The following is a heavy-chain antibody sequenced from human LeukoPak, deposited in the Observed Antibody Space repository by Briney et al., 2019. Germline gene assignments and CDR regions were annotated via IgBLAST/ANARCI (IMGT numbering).Heavy chain of an antibody. J-gene: IGHJ4*02. CDR1: GGSTSSSSYY. CDR3: ARERWELLDRDY. D-gene: IGHD1-26*01. CDR2: IYYSGST. Sequence: SETLSLTCTVSGGSTSSSSYYWGWIRQPPGKGLEWIGSIYYSGSTYYNPSLKSRVTISVDTSKNQFSLKLSSVTAADTAVYYCARERWELLDRDYWGQGTLVTVSS. V-gene: IGHV4-39*07.